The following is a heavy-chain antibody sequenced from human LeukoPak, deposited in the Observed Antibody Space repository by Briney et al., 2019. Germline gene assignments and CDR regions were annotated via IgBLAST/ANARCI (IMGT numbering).Heavy chain of an antibody. CDR1: GFTFSSYS. Sequence: PGGSLRLSCAASGFTFSSYSMNWVRQAPGKGLEWVSSISSSSSYIYYADSVKGRFTISRDNAKNSLHLQMNSLRAEDAAVYYCARDGQTGTTVYWGQGTLVTVSS. D-gene: IGHD1-7*01. J-gene: IGHJ4*02. CDR3: ARDGQTGTTVY. V-gene: IGHV3-21*01. CDR2: ISSSSSYI.